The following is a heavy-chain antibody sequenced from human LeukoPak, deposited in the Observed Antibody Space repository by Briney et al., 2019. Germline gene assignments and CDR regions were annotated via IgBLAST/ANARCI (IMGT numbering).Heavy chain of an antibody. J-gene: IGHJ4*02. V-gene: IGHV4-39*01. CDR1: GGSISSSSYY. D-gene: IGHD3-10*01. CDR3: ARHHYYGSGNIA. CDR2: IYYSGST. Sequence: SSETLSLTCTVSGGSISSSSYYWDWIRQPPGKGLEWIGSIYYSGSTYYNPSPKSRVTISVDTSKNQFSLKLSSVTAADTAVYYCARHHYYGSGNIAWGQGTLVTVSS.